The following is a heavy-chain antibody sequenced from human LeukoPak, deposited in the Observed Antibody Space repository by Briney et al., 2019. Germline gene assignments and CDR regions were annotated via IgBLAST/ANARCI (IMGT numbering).Heavy chain of an antibody. CDR1: GYTFTSYG. D-gene: IGHD3-22*01. CDR3: ARGIRDYYDSSGYHY. J-gene: IGHJ4*02. CDR2: ISAYNGNT. V-gene: IGHV1-18*01. Sequence: ASVKVSCKASGYTFTSYGVSWVRQAPGQGLEWMGWISAYNGNTNYTQKLQGRVTMTTDTSTSTAYMELRSLRSGDTAVYYCARGIRDYYDSSGYHYWGQGTLVTVSS.